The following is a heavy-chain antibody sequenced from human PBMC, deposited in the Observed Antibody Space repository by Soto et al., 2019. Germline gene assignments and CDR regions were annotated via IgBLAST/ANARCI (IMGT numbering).Heavy chain of an antibody. D-gene: IGHD6-19*01. Sequence: SVKVSCKVSGYTLXELSMHWVRQAPGKGLEWMGGFDPEDGETIYAQKFQGRVTMTEDTSTDTAYMELSSLRSEDTAVYYCATGRSLSSDRVRLDYWGQGTLVTVSS. V-gene: IGHV1-24*01. CDR1: GYTLXELS. J-gene: IGHJ4*02. CDR2: FDPEDGET. CDR3: ATGRSLSSDRVRLDY.